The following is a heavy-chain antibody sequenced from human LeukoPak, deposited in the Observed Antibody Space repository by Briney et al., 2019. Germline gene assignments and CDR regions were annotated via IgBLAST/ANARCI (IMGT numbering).Heavy chain of an antibody. CDR2: IYYSGST. Sequence: SETLSLTCTVSGGSISSYYWSWIRQPPGKGLEWIGYIYYSGSTNYNPSLKSRVTISVDTSKNQFPLKLSSVTAADTAVYYCAREAVGAPFDYWGQGTLVTVSS. CDR3: AREAVGAPFDY. J-gene: IGHJ4*02. CDR1: GGSISSYY. V-gene: IGHV4-59*01. D-gene: IGHD1-26*01.